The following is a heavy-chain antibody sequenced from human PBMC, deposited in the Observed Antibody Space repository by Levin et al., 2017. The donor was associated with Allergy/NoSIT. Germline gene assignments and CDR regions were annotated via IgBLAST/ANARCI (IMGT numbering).Heavy chain of an antibody. V-gene: IGHV4-39*01. CDR1: GGSISSSPFF. D-gene: IGHD5-12*01. Sequence: GSLRLSCSVSGGSISSSPFFWDWIRQPPGKGLEWIGSIYYSGSAYYNPSLKSRVTISVDTSKSQFSLELNSVTAADTAVYYCARRVRVATAKSSFDYWGQGTLVTVSS. CDR3: ARRVRVATAKSSFDY. CDR2: IYYSGSA. J-gene: IGHJ4*02.